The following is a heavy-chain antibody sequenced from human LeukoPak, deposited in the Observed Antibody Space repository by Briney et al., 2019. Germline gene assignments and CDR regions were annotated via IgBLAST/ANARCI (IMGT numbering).Heavy chain of an antibody. CDR2: INSSGGST. CDR1: GYTFTSYY. Sequence: ASVKVSCKASGYTFTSYYMHWVRQAPGQGLEWMGIINSSGGSTSYAQKFQGRVTMTRDTSISTAYMELSRLRSDDTAVYYCAILIYGSGSELDWGQGTLVTVSS. CDR3: AILIYGSGSELD. J-gene: IGHJ4*02. D-gene: IGHD3-10*01. V-gene: IGHV1-46*01.